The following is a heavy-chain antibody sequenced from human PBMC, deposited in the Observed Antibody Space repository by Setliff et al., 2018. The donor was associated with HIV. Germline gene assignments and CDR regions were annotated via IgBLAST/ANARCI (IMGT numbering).Heavy chain of an antibody. Sequence: SETLSLTCTVSYGSISGHYWTWIRQPPGKGLEWIGYIHHSGGTQYNPSLMSRLTMSVDSSKNQFSLKVNSVTAADTAMYFCARESPDGLDYWGQGTLVTVSS. J-gene: IGHJ4*02. D-gene: IGHD2-8*01. CDR1: YGSISGHY. CDR2: IHHSGGT. V-gene: IGHV4-59*11. CDR3: ARESPDGLDY.